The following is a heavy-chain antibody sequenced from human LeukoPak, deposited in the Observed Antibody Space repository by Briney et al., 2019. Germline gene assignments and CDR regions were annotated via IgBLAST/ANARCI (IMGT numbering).Heavy chain of an antibody. CDR2: IDPSDPHI. D-gene: IGHD3-10*01. J-gene: IGHJ6*02. CDR1: GYSFTSNW. CDR3: ARASGSGITMVRGVIINSYYYGMDV. V-gene: IGHV5-10-1*01. Sequence: GESLKISCNGSGYSFTSNWISLVRRMPGKGLEWMGRIDPSDPHINYSPSFQGHVTISVDKSISTAYLQWSSLRASDTAMYYCARASGSGITMVRGVIINSYYYGMDVWGQGTTVTVSS.